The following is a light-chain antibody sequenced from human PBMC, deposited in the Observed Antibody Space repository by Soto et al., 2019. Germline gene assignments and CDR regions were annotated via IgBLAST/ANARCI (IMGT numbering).Light chain of an antibody. CDR1: QGISNY. Sequence: DIQMTQSPSSLSASVGDRVTITCRASQGISNYLAWYQQKPGEDPKLLIYAASTLKAGDPSRFSGSGSGTDFTLTISSLQPEDVATYYCQKYNSVPWTFGQGTKVEIK. V-gene: IGKV1-27*01. CDR2: AAS. CDR3: QKYNSVPWT. J-gene: IGKJ1*01.